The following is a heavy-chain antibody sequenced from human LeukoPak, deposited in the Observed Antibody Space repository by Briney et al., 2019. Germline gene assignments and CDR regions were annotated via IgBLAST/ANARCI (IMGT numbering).Heavy chain of an antibody. CDR1: GYTFTGYY. D-gene: IGHD3-10*01. CDR2: INPNSGGT. CDR3: AREAYYYGSGRYGKYNWFDP. Sequence: GASVKVSCKTSGYTFTGYYMHWVRQAPGQGLEWMGWINPNSGGTNYAQKFQGRVTMTRDTSISTAYMELSRLRSDDTAVYYCAREAYYYGSGRYGKYNWFDPWGQGTLVTVSS. J-gene: IGHJ5*02. V-gene: IGHV1-2*02.